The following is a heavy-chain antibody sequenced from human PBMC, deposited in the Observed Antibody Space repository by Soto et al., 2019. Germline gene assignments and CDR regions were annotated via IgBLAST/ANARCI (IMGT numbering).Heavy chain of an antibody. J-gene: IGHJ4*02. CDR1: GDSVSDNSAA. CDR3: AREVPYYGNSDSYLDY. CDR2: PYYRSKWYN. Sequence: PSQTLSLTCAISGDSVSDNSAAWNWTRQSPSRCLEWLERPYYRSKWYNDYAVSVKSRITVTPDTSKNQFSLHLNSVTPLNTAVYYCAREVPYYGNSDSYLDYWGQGALVTVSS. V-gene: IGHV6-1*01. D-gene: IGHD3-16*01.